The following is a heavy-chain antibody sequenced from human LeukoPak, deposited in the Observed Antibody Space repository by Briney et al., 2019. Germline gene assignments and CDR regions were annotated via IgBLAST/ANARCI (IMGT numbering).Heavy chain of an antibody. CDR1: GFTFSTYS. Sequence: GGSLRLSCVASGFTFSTYSINWIRQAPGKGLEWISYITSDGSAMSYADSVKGRFTISRDNAKNSLYLHMNSLSDEDTAMYFCVRDLLWAFDIWGQGTMVTVSS. D-gene: IGHD2-21*01. CDR2: ITSDGSAM. V-gene: IGHV3-48*02. CDR3: VRDLLWAFDI. J-gene: IGHJ3*02.